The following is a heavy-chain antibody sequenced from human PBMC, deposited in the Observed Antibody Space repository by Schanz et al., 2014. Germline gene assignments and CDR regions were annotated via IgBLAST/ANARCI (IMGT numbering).Heavy chain of an antibody. D-gene: IGHD4-17*01. CDR1: GFTFNSYA. J-gene: IGHJ4*02. V-gene: IGHV3-21*01. CDR2: ISSSGSYI. Sequence: VQLVESGGGLVQPGGSLRLSCAASGFTFNSYAMTWVRQAPGKGLEWVSSISSSGSYIHYADSVRGRFTISRDRFQNTLYLRMSSLRAEDTAVYYCARPRFDYGEVDYWGQGTLVTVSS. CDR3: ARPRFDYGEVDY.